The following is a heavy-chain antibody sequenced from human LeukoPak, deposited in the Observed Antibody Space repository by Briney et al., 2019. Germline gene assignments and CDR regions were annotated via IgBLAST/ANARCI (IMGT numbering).Heavy chain of an antibody. J-gene: IGHJ4*02. Sequence: PSETLSLTCTVSGGSISSSSYYWGWIRQPPGKGLEWIVTVYYSGSTYYNPSLKSRVTISVDTSKNLFSLQLSSVTAADTAVYYCARREGIIASADFFDYWGQGTLVTVSS. CDR2: VYYSGST. CDR3: ARREGIIASADFFDY. D-gene: IGHD6-13*01. CDR1: GGSISSSSYY. V-gene: IGHV4-39*01.